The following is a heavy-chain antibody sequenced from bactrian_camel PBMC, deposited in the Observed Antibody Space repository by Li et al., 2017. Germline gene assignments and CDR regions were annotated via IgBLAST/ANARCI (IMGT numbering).Heavy chain of an antibody. CDR2: IAPDGRS. V-gene: IGHV3S53*01. CDR3: AADFLQYCSRGPLNY. Sequence: QVQLVESGGGSVQAGGSLTLPCVASGYTYSGMCMAWFCQAPGKEREGVAAIAPDGRSNYADSVRGRFTISKDNADNTLTLYLQMNSLAPEDTAMYYCAADFLQYCSRGPLNYWGQGTQVTVSS. J-gene: IGHJ4*01. D-gene: IGHD1*01. CDR1: GYTYSGMC.